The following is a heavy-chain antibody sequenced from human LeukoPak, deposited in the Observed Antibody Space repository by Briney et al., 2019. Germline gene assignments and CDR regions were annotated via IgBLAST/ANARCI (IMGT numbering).Heavy chain of an antibody. D-gene: IGHD2-2*01. Sequence: SQTLSLTCAISGDSVSNNIATWNWIRQSPSRGLEWLGRTYYRSRWGNDYAISVKSRITINPDTSKNQFSLQLNSVTPEDTAVYYCARDGYSSTWYSFDYWGQGTLVTVSS. V-gene: IGHV6-1*01. CDR1: GDSVSNNIAT. CDR2: TYYRSRWGN. J-gene: IGHJ4*02. CDR3: ARDGYSSTWYSFDY.